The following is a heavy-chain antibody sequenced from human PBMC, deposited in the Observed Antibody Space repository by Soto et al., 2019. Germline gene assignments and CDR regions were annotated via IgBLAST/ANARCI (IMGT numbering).Heavy chain of an antibody. D-gene: IGHD4-17*01. J-gene: IGHJ4*02. Sequence: SETLSLTSAVYGGSFSGYYWSWIRQPPGKGLEWIGEVNHSGSTNYNPSLKSRVTISVDTSKNQFSLKLSSVTAADTAVYYCARGLIPYGDYDYWGQGTLVTVSS. V-gene: IGHV4-34*01. CDR2: VNHSGST. CDR3: ARGLIPYGDYDY. CDR1: GGSFSGYY.